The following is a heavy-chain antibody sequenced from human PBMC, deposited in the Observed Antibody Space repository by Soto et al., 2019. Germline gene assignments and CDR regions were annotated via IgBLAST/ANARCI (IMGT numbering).Heavy chain of an antibody. V-gene: IGHV3-73*01. CDR1: GFTFSGSA. Sequence: EVQLVESGGGLVQPGGSLKLSCAASGFTFSGSAIHWVRQASGKGLEWVGRIRSKGDNYATAYGASVKGSFTISRDDSKNTAYLQMNSLKTEDTAVYYCTRPGGGTYYPSDYWGQGTLVTVSS. CDR3: TRPGGGTYYPSDY. D-gene: IGHD1-26*01. CDR2: IRSKGDNYAT. J-gene: IGHJ4*02.